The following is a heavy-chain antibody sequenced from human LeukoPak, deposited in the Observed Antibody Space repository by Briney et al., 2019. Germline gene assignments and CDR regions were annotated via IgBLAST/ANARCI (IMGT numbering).Heavy chain of an antibody. Sequence: SQTLSLTFAISGDSVSSNSAAWNWLRQSPSRGLEWLGRTYYRSKWYNDYAVSVKSRITINPDTSKHQFSLQLNSVSPEDTAVYYCARDREQWLVNWFVPWRQGTLGTVSS. CDR2: TYYRSKWYN. J-gene: IGHJ5*02. D-gene: IGHD6-19*01. V-gene: IGHV6-1*01. CDR3: ARDREQWLVNWFVP. CDR1: GDSVSSNSAA.